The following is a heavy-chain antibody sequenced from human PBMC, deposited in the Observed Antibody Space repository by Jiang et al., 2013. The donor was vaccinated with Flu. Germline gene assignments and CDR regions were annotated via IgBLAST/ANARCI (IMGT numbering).Heavy chain of an antibody. J-gene: IGHJ4*02. V-gene: IGHV5-10-1*01. D-gene: IGHD3-22*01. CDR3: ARVPPPDYYDSSGYDY. CDR1: GYSFTSYW. Sequence: GAEVKKPGESLRISCKGSGYSFTSYWISWVRQMPGKGLEWMGRIDPSDSYTNYSPSFQGHVTISADKSISTAYLQWSSLKASDTAMYYCARVPPPDYYDSSGYDYWGQGTLVTVSS. CDR2: IDPSDSYT.